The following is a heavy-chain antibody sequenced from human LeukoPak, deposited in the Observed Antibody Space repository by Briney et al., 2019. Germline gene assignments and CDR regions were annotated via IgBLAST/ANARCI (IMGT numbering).Heavy chain of an antibody. J-gene: IGHJ4*02. CDR2: IYPGGST. CDR3: ARDITGSFDY. V-gene: IGHV4-4*02. CDR1: GGSISSSNW. Sequence: PSETLSLTCGISGGSISSSNWWTWVRQPPGKGLEWIGEIYPGGSTNYSPSLKSRVTISIDKSKTQFSLKLTSVTAADTAVYYCARDITGSFDYWGQGNLVTVSS. D-gene: IGHD1-14*01.